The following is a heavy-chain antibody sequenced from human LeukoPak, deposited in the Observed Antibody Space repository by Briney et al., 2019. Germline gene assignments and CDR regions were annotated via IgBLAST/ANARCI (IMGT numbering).Heavy chain of an antibody. V-gene: IGHV1-69*13. CDR2: IIPIFGTA. CDR1: GCTFSSYA. D-gene: IGHD1-1*01. Sequence: ASVKVSCKASGCTFSSYAISWARQAPGQGLEWMGGIIPIFGTANYAQKFQGRVTITADESTSTAYMELSSLRSEDTAVYYCARRGIRVQLEVDYYGMDVWGQGTTVTVSS. J-gene: IGHJ6*02. CDR3: ARRGIRVQLEVDYYGMDV.